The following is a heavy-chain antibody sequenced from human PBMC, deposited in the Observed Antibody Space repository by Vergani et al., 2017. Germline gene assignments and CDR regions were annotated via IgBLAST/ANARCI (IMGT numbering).Heavy chain of an antibody. CDR3: ASDVARGSATYGMDV. J-gene: IGHJ6*02. CDR1: GFTFDDYA. CDR2: ISGNRGSI. Sequence: EVQLVESGGGLVQPGRSLRLSCAASGFTFDDYAMHWVRQAPGKGLGWVSGISGNRGSIGYADSVKGRFTISRDNAKNSLYLQMSSLRAEDTALYYCASDVARGSATYGMDVWGQGTTVTVSS. V-gene: IGHV3-9*01. D-gene: IGHD2-15*01.